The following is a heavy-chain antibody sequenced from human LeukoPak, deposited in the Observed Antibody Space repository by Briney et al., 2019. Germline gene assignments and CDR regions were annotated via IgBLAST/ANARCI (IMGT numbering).Heavy chain of an antibody. Sequence: ASVKVSCKASGYTFTGYYMHWVRQAPGQGLEWMGWINPNSGGINYAQKFQGRVTMTRDTSISTAYMELSRLRSDDTAVYYCARVYDTVVVPAAGFDPWGQGTLVTVSS. CDR3: ARVYDTVVVPAAGFDP. J-gene: IGHJ5*02. CDR2: INPNSGGI. CDR1: GYTFTGYY. D-gene: IGHD2-2*01. V-gene: IGHV1-2*02.